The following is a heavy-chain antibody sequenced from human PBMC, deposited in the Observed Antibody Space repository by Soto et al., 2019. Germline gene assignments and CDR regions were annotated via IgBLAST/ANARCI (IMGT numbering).Heavy chain of an antibody. CDR1: GFTFSTYG. CDR3: AKDVADGYLTEAITLDS. CDR2: ISASGGTT. J-gene: IGHJ4*02. D-gene: IGHD5-12*01. Sequence: GGSLRLSCVASGFTFSTYGMNWVRQVPGKGLEWVAGISASGGTTYYADSVKGRFSISRDKSENTLYLQMNSLRGDDTAIYYCAKDVADGYLTEAITLDSWGQGTLVTVS. V-gene: IGHV3-23*01.